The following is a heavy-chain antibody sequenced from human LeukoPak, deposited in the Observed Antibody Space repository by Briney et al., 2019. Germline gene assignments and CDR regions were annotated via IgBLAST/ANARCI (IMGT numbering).Heavy chain of an antibody. J-gene: IGHJ4*02. V-gene: IGHV3-64*01. CDR2: ISSNGGST. CDR3: ARRATGDY. CDR1: GFTFSSYA. D-gene: IGHD5-24*01. Sequence: AGGSLRRSCAASGFTFSSYAMHWVRQAPGKGLEYVSAISSNGGSTYYANSVKGRFTISRDNSKNTLYLQMGSLRAEDMAVYYCARRATGDYWGQGTLVTVSS.